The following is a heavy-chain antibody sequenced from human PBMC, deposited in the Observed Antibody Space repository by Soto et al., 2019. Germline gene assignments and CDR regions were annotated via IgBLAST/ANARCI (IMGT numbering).Heavy chain of an antibody. CDR1: GYTFTSYG. D-gene: IGHD6-6*01. V-gene: IGHV1-18*04. CDR2: ISAYNGNT. J-gene: IGHJ5*02. Sequence: ASVKVSCKASGYTFTSYGISWVRQAPGQGLEWMGWISAYNGNTNYAQKLQGRVTMTTDTSTSTAYMELRSLTSDDTAVYYCARVRAARPGERWFDPWGQGTLVTVSS. CDR3: ARVRAARPGERWFDP.